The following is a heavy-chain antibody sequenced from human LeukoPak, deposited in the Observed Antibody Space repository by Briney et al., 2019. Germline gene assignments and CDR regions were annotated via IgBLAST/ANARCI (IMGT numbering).Heavy chain of an antibody. J-gene: IGHJ4*02. CDR3: ARSEIGYCSSTSCPWDYFDY. V-gene: IGHV1-69*04. CDR2: IIPIFGIA. D-gene: IGHD2-2*01. CDR1: GGTFSSYA. Sequence: ASVKVSCKASGGTFSSYAISWVRQAPGQGLEWMGRIIPIFGIANYAQKFQGSVTITADKSTSTAYMELSSLRSEDTAVYYCARSEIGYCSSTSCPWDYFDYWGQGTLVTVSS.